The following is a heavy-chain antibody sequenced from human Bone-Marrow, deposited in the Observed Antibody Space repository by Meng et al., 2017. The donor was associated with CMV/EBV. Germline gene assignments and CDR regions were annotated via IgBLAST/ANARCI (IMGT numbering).Heavy chain of an antibody. CDR3: AKALTEYSGSYYRRSPSLGGMDV. V-gene: IGHV3-23*03. D-gene: IGHD1-26*01. CDR1: GFTVSSNY. J-gene: IGHJ6*02. CDR2: IYSGGSST. Sequence: GESLKISCAASGFTVSSNYMSWVRQAPGTGLEWVSVIYSGGSSTYYADSVKGRFTISRDNSKNTLYLQMNSLRAEDTAVYYCAKALTEYSGSYYRRSPSLGGMDVWGQGTTVTVSS.